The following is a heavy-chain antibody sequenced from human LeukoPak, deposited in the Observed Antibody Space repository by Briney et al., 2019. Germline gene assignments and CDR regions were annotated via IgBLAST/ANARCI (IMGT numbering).Heavy chain of an antibody. CDR3: ARRRGWSSGRPKNFDY. J-gene: IGHJ4*02. CDR2: IYYSGST. Sequence: SETLSLTCTVSGGSISSYYWSWIRQPPGKGLEWIGYIYYSGSTNYNPSLKSRVTISVDTSENQFSLKLSSVTAADTAVYYCARRRGWSSGRPKNFDYWGQGTLVTVSS. CDR1: GGSISSYY. D-gene: IGHD6-19*01. V-gene: IGHV4-59*12.